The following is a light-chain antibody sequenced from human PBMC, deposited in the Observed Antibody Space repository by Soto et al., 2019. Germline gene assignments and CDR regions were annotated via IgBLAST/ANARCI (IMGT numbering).Light chain of an antibody. CDR1: QGISNY. CDR2: AAS. CDR3: QKYNSAPRTT. Sequence: DIQMTQSPSSLSASVGDRVTITCRASQGISNYLAWYQQKPGKVPKLLIYAASTLQSGVPSRFSGSGSGTDFTLTISSLQPEDVATYYCQKYNSAPRTTFGQGTKVEIK. V-gene: IGKV1-27*01. J-gene: IGKJ1*01.